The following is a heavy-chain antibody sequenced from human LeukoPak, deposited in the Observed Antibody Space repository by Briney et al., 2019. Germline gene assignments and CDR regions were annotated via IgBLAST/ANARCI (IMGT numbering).Heavy chain of an antibody. CDR2: INPNSGGT. CDR3: ARGERGDSRGDYYYYMDV. J-gene: IGHJ6*03. D-gene: IGHD2-21*02. Sequence: ASVKVSCRASGYTFTTSGITWVRQAPGQGLEWMGWINPNSGGTNYAQKFQGRVTMTRDTSISTAYMELSRLRSDDTAVYCCARGERGDSRGDYYYYMDVWGKGTTVTVSS. CDR1: GYTFTTSG. V-gene: IGHV1-2*02.